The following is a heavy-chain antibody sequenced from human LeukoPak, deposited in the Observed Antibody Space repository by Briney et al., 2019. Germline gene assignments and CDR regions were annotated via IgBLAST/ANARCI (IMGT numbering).Heavy chain of an antibody. Sequence: SVKVSCKAPGVTFSSYAISWVRQAPGQGLEWMGRIIPILGRANYAQKFQGRVTITADKSTSTAYMELSSLRSEDTAVYYCARDLEYCSGGSCYYTSFDYWGQGTLVTVSS. CDR1: GVTFSSYA. D-gene: IGHD2-15*01. CDR3: ARDLEYCSGGSCYYTSFDY. CDR2: IIPILGRA. V-gene: IGHV1-69*04. J-gene: IGHJ4*02.